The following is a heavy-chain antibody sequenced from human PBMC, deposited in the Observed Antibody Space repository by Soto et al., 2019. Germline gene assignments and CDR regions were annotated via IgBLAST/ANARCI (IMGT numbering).Heavy chain of an antibody. CDR1: GFTFSSYG. D-gene: IGHD1-7*01. CDR3: AKKELGYFDY. J-gene: IGHJ4*02. V-gene: IGHV3-30*18. Sequence: QVQLVESGGGVVQPGRSLRLSCAASGFTFSSYGMHWVRQAPGKGLEWVAVISYDGSNKYYEDSVKGRFTISRDNSKNTLYLQMNSLRAEDTAVYYCAKKELGYFDYWGQGTLVTVSS. CDR2: ISYDGSNK.